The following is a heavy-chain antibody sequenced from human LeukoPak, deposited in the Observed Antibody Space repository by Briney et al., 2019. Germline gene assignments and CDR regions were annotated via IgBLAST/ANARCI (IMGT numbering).Heavy chain of an antibody. D-gene: IGHD5-24*01. Sequence: SETLSLTCSVSGGSMRSYYWSWIRQPPGKGLEWIGYVFHSGSTNYNPSLKSRVTIFLDMSKKQLSLKLSSVTAADTAVYYCAGRLWRRDGYNLSAFDIWGQGTMVTVSS. CDR2: VFHSGST. CDR1: GGSMRSYY. J-gene: IGHJ3*02. CDR3: AGRLWRRDGYNLSAFDI. V-gene: IGHV4-59*01.